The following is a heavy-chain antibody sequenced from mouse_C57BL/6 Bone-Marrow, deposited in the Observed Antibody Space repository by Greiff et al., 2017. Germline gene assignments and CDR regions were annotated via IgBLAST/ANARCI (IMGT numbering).Heavy chain of an antibody. CDR2: ISSGGSYT. CDR1: GFTFSSYG. Sequence: EVHLVESGGDLVKPGGSLKLSCAASGFTFSSYGMSWVRQTPDKRLEWVATISSGGSYTYYPDRVKGRFTISSANAKNTLYLQMSSRKSEDTAMYYCARHGNYVPYYAMDYGGQGTSVTVSA. J-gene: IGHJ4*01. D-gene: IGHD1-1*01. CDR3: ARHGNYVPYYAMDY. V-gene: IGHV5-6*01.